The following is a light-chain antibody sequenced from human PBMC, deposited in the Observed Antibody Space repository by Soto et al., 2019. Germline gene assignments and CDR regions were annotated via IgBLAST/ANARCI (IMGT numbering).Light chain of an antibody. CDR2: GAS. J-gene: IGKJ1*01. Sequence: EIVMTQSPATLSVSPGERATLSCRASQSVSSNLAWYQQKPGQAPRLLIYGASTRATGIPARFSGSGSGTEFTLTISSLQSEDFAVYHCQQYNDWQWTFGQGTKVDIK. CDR1: QSVSSN. CDR3: QQYNDWQWT. V-gene: IGKV3-15*01.